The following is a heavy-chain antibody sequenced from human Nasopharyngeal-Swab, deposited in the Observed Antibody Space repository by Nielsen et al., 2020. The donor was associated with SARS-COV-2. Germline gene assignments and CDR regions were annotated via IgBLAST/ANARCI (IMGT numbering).Heavy chain of an antibody. CDR3: AKDGRAAAGTRWFDP. J-gene: IGHJ5*02. Sequence: GESLKISCAASGFTFSSYGMHWVRQAPGKGLEWVAVISYDGSNKYYADSVKGRFTISRDNSKNTLYLQMNSLRAEDTAVYYCAKDGRAAAGTRWFDPWGQGTLVTVSS. CDR2: ISYDGSNK. D-gene: IGHD6-13*01. V-gene: IGHV3-30*18. CDR1: GFTFSSYG.